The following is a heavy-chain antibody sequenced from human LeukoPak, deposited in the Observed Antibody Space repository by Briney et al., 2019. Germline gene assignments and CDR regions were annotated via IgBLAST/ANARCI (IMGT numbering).Heavy chain of an antibody. CDR2: IYYSGST. D-gene: IGHD4-17*01. Sequence: SQTLSLTCTVSGGSISNGGYYWSWIRQHPGKGLEWIGYIYYSGSTYYNPSLKSRVTISVDTSKNQFSLKLSSVTAADTAVYYCARRGDYGERLFDYWGQGTLVTVSS. CDR1: GGSISNGGYY. CDR3: ARRGDYGERLFDY. J-gene: IGHJ4*02. V-gene: IGHV4-31*03.